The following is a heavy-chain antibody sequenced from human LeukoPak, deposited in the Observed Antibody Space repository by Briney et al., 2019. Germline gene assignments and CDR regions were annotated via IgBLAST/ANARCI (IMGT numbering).Heavy chain of an antibody. Sequence: PGGSLTLSCAASGFTVSSNYMSWVRQAPGKGLEWVSVLYSGGSTYYADSVKGRFTISRDNSKNTLYLQMNSLRAEDTAVYYCAKEAPWATAMVILIDYWGQGTLVTVSS. V-gene: IGHV3-66*01. D-gene: IGHD5-18*01. CDR3: AKEAPWATAMVILIDY. CDR1: GFTVSSNY. J-gene: IGHJ4*02. CDR2: LYSGGST.